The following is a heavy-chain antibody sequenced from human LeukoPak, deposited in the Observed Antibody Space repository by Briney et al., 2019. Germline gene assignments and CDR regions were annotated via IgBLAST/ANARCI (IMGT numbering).Heavy chain of an antibody. CDR1: GFTFSSYS. V-gene: IGHV3-48*01. J-gene: IGHJ4*02. CDR2: ISSSNSPI. D-gene: IGHD3-10*01. CDR3: ARVPSGVLGLDY. Sequence: PGGSLRLSCVASGFTFSSYSMNWVRQAPGKGLEWVSYISSSNSPIYYADSLRGRFTISRDNAKNSLFLQMNSLRVEDTAVYYCARVPSGVLGLDYWGQGTLVTVSS.